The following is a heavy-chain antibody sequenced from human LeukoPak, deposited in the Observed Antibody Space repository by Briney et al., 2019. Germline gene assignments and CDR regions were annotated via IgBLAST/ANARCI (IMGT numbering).Heavy chain of an antibody. D-gene: IGHD2-15*01. CDR1: GGSISSYY. V-gene: IGHV4-4*07. CDR2: TYTSGST. J-gene: IGHJ6*03. Sequence: SETLSLTCTVSGGSISSYYWSWIRQPAGKGLEWIGRTYTSGSTNYNPSLKSRVTMSVDTSKNQFSLKLSSVTAADTAVYYCARVSVVAATSYYYYYMDVWGKGTTVTVSS. CDR3: ARVSVVAATSYYYYYMDV.